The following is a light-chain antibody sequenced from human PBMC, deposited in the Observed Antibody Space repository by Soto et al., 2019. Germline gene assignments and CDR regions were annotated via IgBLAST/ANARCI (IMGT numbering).Light chain of an antibody. V-gene: IGKV2-28*01. Sequence: DIVMTQSPLSLPVMPGEPASISCRSSQRLLHSNGYNFLEWYLQRPGQSPRLLIYLASNRSSLGPDRFSGSGSGTDFTNTISSLQPEDCATYHCQQSYSTPRTFGQGSKVDSK. CDR2: LAS. J-gene: IGKJ1*01. CDR1: QRLLHSNGYNF. CDR3: QQSYSTPRT.